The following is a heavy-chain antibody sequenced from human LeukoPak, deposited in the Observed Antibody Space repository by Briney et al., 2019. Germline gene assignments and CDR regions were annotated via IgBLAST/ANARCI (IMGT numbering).Heavy chain of an antibody. CDR2: INPKSGGT. D-gene: IGHD3-10*02. V-gene: IGHV1-2*02. CDR1: GYMFTDYC. CDR3: ARDLGEIAMAGMFSTQSHFDP. Sequence: ASVKVSCKASGYMFTDYCMHWVRQAPGQGLEWMGWINPKSGGTNYAQKFQGRVTMTRDTSINTGYMDLSGLRSDDTAVYFCARDLGEIAMAGMFSTQSHFDPWGPGTLVT. J-gene: IGHJ5*02.